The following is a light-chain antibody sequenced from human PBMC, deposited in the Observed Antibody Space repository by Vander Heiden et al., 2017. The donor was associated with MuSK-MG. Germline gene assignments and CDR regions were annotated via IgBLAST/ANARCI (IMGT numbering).Light chain of an antibody. J-gene: IGLJ2*01. CDR2: YCLDSDK. CDR1: SDINVGCYN. V-gene: IGLV5-37*01. Sequence: QPVLTQPPSSSASPGESARITCTLPSDINVGCYNIYWYQLKPGRPPRYPLYYCLDSDKGQGSGVPSRFAGSKDASANTGILLISGLQSEDEADYYCKIWPSNRGVFGGGTKLTVL. CDR3: KIWPSNRGV.